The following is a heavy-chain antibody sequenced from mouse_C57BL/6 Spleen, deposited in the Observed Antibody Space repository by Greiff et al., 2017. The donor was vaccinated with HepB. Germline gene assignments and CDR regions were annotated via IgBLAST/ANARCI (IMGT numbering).Heavy chain of an antibody. CDR3: ASDCSGYTIDY. CDR1: GFTFSSYG. CDR2: ISSGGSYT. J-gene: IGHJ4*01. Sequence: DVMLVESGGDLVKPGGSLKLSCAASGFTFSSYGMSWVRQTPDTGLEWVATISSGGSYTYYPDNVKGRFTMSRDKANSTVYLQLSSLKSEDTAMYYCASDCSGYTIDYWGQGTSVTVSS. D-gene: IGHD2-13*01. V-gene: IGHV5-6*02.